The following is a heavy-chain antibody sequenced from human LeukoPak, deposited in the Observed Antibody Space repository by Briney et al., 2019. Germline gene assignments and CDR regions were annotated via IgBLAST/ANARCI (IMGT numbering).Heavy chain of an antibody. J-gene: IGHJ6*03. CDR3: ARKGGATTYGKYYYYMDV. CDR2: ISGSGGST. V-gene: IGHV3-23*01. CDR1: GFTFSSYA. Sequence: AGGSLRLSCAASGFTFSSYAMSWVRQAPGKGLEWVSAISGSGGSTYYADSVKGRFTISRDNSKNTLYLQMNSLRAEDTAVYYCARKGGATTYGKYYYYMDVWGKGTTVTISS. D-gene: IGHD1-26*01.